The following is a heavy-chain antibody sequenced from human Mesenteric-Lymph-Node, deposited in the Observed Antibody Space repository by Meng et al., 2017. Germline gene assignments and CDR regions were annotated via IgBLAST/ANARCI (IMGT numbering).Heavy chain of an antibody. CDR3: ASPDRSAEISYGSGSYAVG. CDR2: ISSSGSTI. Sequence: GESLKISCAATGFTFSNYWMTWVRQAPGKGLEWVSYISSSGSTIYYADSVKGRFTISRDNAKNSLYLQMNSLRAEDTAVYYCASPDRSAEISYGSGSYAVGWGQGTLVTVSS. D-gene: IGHD3-10*01. V-gene: IGHV3-11*01. J-gene: IGHJ4*02. CDR1: GFTFSNYW.